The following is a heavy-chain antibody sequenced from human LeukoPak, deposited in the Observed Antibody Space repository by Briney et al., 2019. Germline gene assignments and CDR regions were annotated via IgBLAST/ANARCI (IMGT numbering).Heavy chain of an antibody. D-gene: IGHD1-26*01. Sequence: SETLSLTCAVYIASFSNYNWSWIRQTPPEGREWVGEVTESGGTNTSTSPSSLVISSVDTSTNQFSLKLISVTVADTQTYYCARGQGATVQQVGKNWFDSWCQGSRVIVSS. CDR1: IASFSNYN. CDR2: VTESGGT. CDR3: ARGQGATVQQVGKNWFDS. V-gene: IGHV4-34*01. J-gene: IGHJ5*01.